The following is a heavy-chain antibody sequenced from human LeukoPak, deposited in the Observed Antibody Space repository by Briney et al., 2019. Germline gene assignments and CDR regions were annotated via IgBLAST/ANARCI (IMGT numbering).Heavy chain of an antibody. D-gene: IGHD4-17*01. CDR2: ISGSGGYT. CDR3: ARDATTDVGTVYMDV. Sequence: TGGSLRLPCAASGFTFSSYAMSWVRQAPGKGLEWVSAISGSGGYTYYADSVKGRFTISRDNSKNTLYLQMNSLRAEDTALYFCARDATTDVGTVYMDVWGKGTTVTISS. J-gene: IGHJ6*03. V-gene: IGHV3-23*01. CDR1: GFTFSSYA.